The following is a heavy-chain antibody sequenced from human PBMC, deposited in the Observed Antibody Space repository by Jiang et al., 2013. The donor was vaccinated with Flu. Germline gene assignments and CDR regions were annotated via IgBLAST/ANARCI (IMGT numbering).Heavy chain of an antibody. D-gene: IGHD2-15*01. CDR2: IYYSGST. Sequence: GPGLVKPSQTLSLTCTVSGGSISSGDYYWSWIRQPPGKGLEWIGYIYYSGSTYYNPSLKSRVTISVDTSKNQFSLKLSSVTAADTAVYYCARSADTYCSGGSCYSHYFDYWGQG. CDR3: ARSADTYCSGGSCYSHYFDY. CDR1: GGSISSGDYY. V-gene: IGHV4-30-4*01. J-gene: IGHJ4*02.